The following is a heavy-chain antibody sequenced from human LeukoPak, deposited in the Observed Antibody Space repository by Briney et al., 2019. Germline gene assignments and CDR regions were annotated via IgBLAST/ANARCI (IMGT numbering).Heavy chain of an antibody. D-gene: IGHD3-10*01. CDR1: GGSISSSSYD. V-gene: IGHV4-39*07. J-gene: IGHJ5*01. CDR3: ARGRLHYGSGRYYYMDA. CDR2: IYYSGST. Sequence: SETLSRTCTGAGGSISSSSYDWGWIRQPPGKGREWIGSIYYSGSTYYNPSLKSLVTISVDTSKNQFSLELSSVIAADTAVYYCARGRLHYGSGRYYYMDAWGQGTLVTVSS.